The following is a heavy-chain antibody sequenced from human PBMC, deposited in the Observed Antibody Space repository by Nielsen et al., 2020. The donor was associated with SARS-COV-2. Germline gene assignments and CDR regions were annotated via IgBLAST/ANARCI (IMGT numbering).Heavy chain of an antibody. CDR2: ITHDGSYR. CDR1: GFTFSTYG. Sequence: GGSLRLSCAASGFTFSTYGMHWVRQAPGKGLEWVAVITHDGSYRYYADSVKGRFTISRDNSKNTLYLQMNSLRAEDTAVYYCARDMTWNRRYYGMDVWGQGTTVTVSS. J-gene: IGHJ6*02. V-gene: IGHV3-30*03. D-gene: IGHD1-1*01. CDR3: ARDMTWNRRYYGMDV.